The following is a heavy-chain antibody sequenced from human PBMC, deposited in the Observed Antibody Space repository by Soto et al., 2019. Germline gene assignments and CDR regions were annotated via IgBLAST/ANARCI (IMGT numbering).Heavy chain of an antibody. Sequence: GGSLRLSCAASGFTFSSYGMHWVRQAPGKGLEWVAVIWYDGSNKYYADSVKGRFTISRDNSKNTLYLQMNSLRAEDTAVYYCARDERAYDDYIWGSYRYIDYYYYMDVWGKGTTVTVSS. CDR2: IWYDGSNK. V-gene: IGHV3-33*01. CDR1: GFTFSSYG. J-gene: IGHJ6*03. D-gene: IGHD3-16*02. CDR3: ARDERAYDDYIWGSYRYIDYYYYMDV.